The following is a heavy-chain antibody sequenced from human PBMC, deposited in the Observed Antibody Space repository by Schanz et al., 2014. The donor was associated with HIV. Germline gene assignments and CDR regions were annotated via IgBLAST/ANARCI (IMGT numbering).Heavy chain of an antibody. CDR1: GFTFSSYG. CDR3: ARVHYYASGSYYTESGAFDI. D-gene: IGHD3-10*01. J-gene: IGHJ3*02. Sequence: QVQLVESGGGVVQPGRSLRLSCAASGFTFSSYGMHWVRQAPGKGLEWVAVIWYDGSNKYYADSVKGRFTISRDNSKNTLYLQMNSLRAEDTAVYYCARVHYYASGSYYTESGAFDIWGQGTMVTVSS. CDR2: IWYDGSNK. V-gene: IGHV3-33*01.